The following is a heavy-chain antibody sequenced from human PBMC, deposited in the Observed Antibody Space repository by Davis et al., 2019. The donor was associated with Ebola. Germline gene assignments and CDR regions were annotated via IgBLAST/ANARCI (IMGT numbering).Heavy chain of an antibody. D-gene: IGHD4-17*01. V-gene: IGHV4-59*01. CDR1: GASISPYY. CDR3: ARGVYGAYFDS. Sequence: PSETLSLTCTVSGASISPYYWSWIRQSPGQCLERIGYIEYNGRTEYIPSLNSRVTISLDTSKRQFSLKLSSMTAADSAVYFCARGVYGAYFDSWGQGALVTGSS. J-gene: IGHJ4*02. CDR2: IEYNGRT.